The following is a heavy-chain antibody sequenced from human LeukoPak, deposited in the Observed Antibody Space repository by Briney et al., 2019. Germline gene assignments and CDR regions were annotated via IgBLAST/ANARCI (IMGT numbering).Heavy chain of an antibody. D-gene: IGHD2/OR15-2a*01. J-gene: IGHJ5*02. CDR1: GFTFSDYY. CDR3: ARGHCNSRNCYWHFDL. Sequence: GGSLRLSCDASGFTFSDYYMSWIRQAPGKGLVWLSYITGTDHSMRYADSVKGRFAISRDNAKNSLYLQLNSLRAEDTAVYYCARGHCNSRNCYWHFDLWGQGTLVTVSS. V-gene: IGHV3-11*01. CDR2: ITGTDHSM.